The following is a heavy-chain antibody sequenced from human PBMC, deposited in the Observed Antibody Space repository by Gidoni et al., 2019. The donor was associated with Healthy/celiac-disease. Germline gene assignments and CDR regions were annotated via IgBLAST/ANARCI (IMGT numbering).Heavy chain of an antibody. V-gene: IGHV4-30-4*01. J-gene: IGHJ4*02. Sequence: QVQLQESGPGLVKPSQTLALTCTVSGGSISSGDYYLSWIRQPPGKGLEWIGYIYYSGSTYYNPSLKSRVTISVDTSKNQFSLKLSSVTAADTAVYYCARGAIAAAGTYDYWGQGTLVTVSS. CDR3: ARGAIAAAGTYDY. CDR2: IYYSGST. CDR1: GGSISSGDYY. D-gene: IGHD6-13*01.